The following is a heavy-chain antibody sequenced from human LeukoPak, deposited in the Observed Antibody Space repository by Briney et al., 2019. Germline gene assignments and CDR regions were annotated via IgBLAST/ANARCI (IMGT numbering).Heavy chain of an antibody. V-gene: IGHV3-23*01. D-gene: IGHD3-10*01. CDR3: AKGSVDTSYIDY. CDR1: GFSLSSYR. Sequence: GGSLRLSCAASGFSLSSYRMNWVRQAPGKGLEWVSTVSGSGDSTHFADSVKGRFTISRDNSKNTLYLQMNRLRVEDTALYYCAKGSVDTSYIDYWGQGTLVTVSS. J-gene: IGHJ4*02. CDR2: VSGSGDST.